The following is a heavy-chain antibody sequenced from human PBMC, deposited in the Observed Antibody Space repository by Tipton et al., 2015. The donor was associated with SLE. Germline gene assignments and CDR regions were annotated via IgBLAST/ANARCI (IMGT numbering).Heavy chain of an antibody. CDR3: ARFGGGSYPDAFDI. J-gene: IGHJ3*02. V-gene: IGHV4-59*01. CDR2: IYYSGST. D-gene: IGHD1-26*01. Sequence: PGLVKPSETLSLTCTVSGGSISSYYWSWIRQPPGKGLEWIGYIYYSGSTNYNPSLKSRVTISVDTSKNQFSLKLSSVTAADTAVYYCARFGGGSYPDAFDIWGQGTMVTVSS. CDR1: GGSISSYY.